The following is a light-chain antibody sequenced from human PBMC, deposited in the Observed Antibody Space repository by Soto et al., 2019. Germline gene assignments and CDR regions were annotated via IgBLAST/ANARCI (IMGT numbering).Light chain of an antibody. J-gene: IGKJ1*01. CDR2: GVS. Sequence: EIVMTQSPATLSVSPGERATVSCRASQSVSSDLAWYQQQPGQAPRLLIYGVSTRATGIPARFSGSGSGTDFTLTISSLQSEDFAVYYCLEYNNWPRWTFGQGTK. CDR1: QSVSSD. V-gene: IGKV3-15*01. CDR3: LEYNNWPRWT.